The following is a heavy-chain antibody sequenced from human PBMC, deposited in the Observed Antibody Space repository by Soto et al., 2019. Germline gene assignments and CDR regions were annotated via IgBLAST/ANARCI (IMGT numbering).Heavy chain of an antibody. CDR3: ATDRSDSPLTY. CDR2: ISGSGGTT. CDR1: GFIFSNFA. V-gene: IGHV3-23*01. Sequence: EVQLLESGGGLVQPGGSLRLSCTVSGFIFSNFAMSWVRQAPGKGLEWVSAISGSGGTTYYADSVKGRFTISRDNSKNTQYLQMNSLRAEDTAGYYCATDRSDSPLTYWGQGTLVTVSS. J-gene: IGHJ4*02. D-gene: IGHD3-22*01.